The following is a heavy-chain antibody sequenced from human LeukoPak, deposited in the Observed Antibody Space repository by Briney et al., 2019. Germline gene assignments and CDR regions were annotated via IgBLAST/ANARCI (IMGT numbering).Heavy chain of an antibody. J-gene: IGHJ4*02. CDR3: ARDGYGSGSYRFDC. V-gene: IGHV4-59*02. D-gene: IGHD3-10*01. Sequence: PSETLSLTCAVSGDSVSTYSWTWIRQPPGKGLECIGSISYSGSANYNPSLKSRVTVSVDTSKNQFSLKLSSVTAADTAVYYCARDGYGSGSYRFDCWGQGTLVTVSS. CDR2: ISYSGSA. CDR1: GDSVSTYS.